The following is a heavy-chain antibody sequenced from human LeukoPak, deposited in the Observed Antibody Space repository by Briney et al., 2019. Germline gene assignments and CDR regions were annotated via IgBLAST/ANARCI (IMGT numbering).Heavy chain of an antibody. Sequence: GGSLRLSCAASGFTVSSNYMSWVRQAPGKGLEWVSVLYSGGTTYYADSVKGRFTVSRDNSKNTLYLQMNSLRAEDTALYYCAKDGWTSGVVPTFMDVWGQGTTVTVSS. CDR3: AKDGWTSGVVPTFMDV. V-gene: IGHV3-53*05. CDR1: GFTVSSNY. CDR2: LYSGGTT. J-gene: IGHJ6*02. D-gene: IGHD2-15*01.